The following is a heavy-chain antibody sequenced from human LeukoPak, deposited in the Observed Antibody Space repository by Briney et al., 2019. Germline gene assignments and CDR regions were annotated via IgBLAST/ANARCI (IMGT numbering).Heavy chain of an antibody. CDR3: ATIVGATTSLLLFDP. CDR2: LDTEDGET. D-gene: IGHD1-26*01. CDR1: GYTLTELS. Sequence: ASVTVSCKVSGYTLTELSVHRVRQAPGKGHEWMGGLDTEDGETIYAQKFRGRATMPEDTSTDTAYMELSSLRSEDTAVYYCATIVGATTSLLLFDPWGQGTLVTVSS. J-gene: IGHJ5*02. V-gene: IGHV1-24*01.